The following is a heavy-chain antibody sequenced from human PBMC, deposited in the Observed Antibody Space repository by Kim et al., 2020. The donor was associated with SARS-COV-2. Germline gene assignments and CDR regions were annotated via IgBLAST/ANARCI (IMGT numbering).Heavy chain of an antibody. CDR2: IIPIFGTA. J-gene: IGHJ6*02. D-gene: IGHD6-19*01. Sequence: SVKVSCKASGGTFSSYAISWVRQAPGQGLEWMGGIIPIFGTANYAQKFQGRVTITADESTSTAYMELSSLRSEDTAVYYCARLRIAVAGTSQWGGPYYYYGMDVWGQGTTVTVSS. V-gene: IGHV1-69*13. CDR1: GGTFSSYA. CDR3: ARLRIAVAGTSQWGGPYYYYGMDV.